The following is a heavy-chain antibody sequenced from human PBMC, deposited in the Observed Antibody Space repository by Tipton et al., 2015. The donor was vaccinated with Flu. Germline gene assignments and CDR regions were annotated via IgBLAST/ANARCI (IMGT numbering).Heavy chain of an antibody. CDR3: ARQIGGGDCY. V-gene: IGHV3-74*01. CDR1: GFTFSNYW. D-gene: IGHD2-21*01. Sequence: GSLRLSCAASGFTFSNYWMHWVRQVPGKGLVWVSRIYTDGSITTYADSVKGRFTISRDNAKNTLYLQMNSLRAEDTAVYYCARQIGGGDCYWGQGALVTVSS. CDR2: IYTDGSIT. J-gene: IGHJ4*02.